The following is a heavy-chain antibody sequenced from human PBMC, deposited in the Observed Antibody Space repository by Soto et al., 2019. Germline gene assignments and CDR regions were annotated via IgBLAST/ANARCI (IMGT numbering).Heavy chain of an antibody. J-gene: IGHJ5*02. CDR2: TQHKTNRYTT. V-gene: IGHV3-72*01. D-gene: IGHD6-19*01. CDR1: GFTFSDHY. Sequence: EVQLVESGGGLVQPGGSLRLSCAASGFTFSDHYLDWVRQAPGKGLEWVGRTQHKTNRYTTEYAASVTGRFTISRDDSKNSLSLQMNSLRAEDTAIYYCAKCSVGTVRTSGWCNWFDPWGQGTLVTVSS. CDR3: AKCSVGTVRTSGWCNWFDP.